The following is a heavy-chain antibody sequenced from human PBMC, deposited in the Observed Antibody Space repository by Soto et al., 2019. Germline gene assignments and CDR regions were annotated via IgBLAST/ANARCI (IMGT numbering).Heavy chain of an antibody. J-gene: IGHJ3*02. CDR3: AKDGSAI. Sequence: GGSLRLSCAASGFSFSDYYMTWIRQAPGKGLEWISDISSSGDPTYYADSVRGRFTISRDNAKNSPYLQLNSLRGEDTAVYYCAKDGSAIWGQGTMVTVSS. V-gene: IGHV3-11*01. CDR1: GFSFSDYY. CDR2: ISSSGDPT. D-gene: IGHD1-26*01.